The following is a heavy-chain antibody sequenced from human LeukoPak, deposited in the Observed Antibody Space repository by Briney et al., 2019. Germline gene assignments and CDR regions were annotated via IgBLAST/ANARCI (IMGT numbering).Heavy chain of an antibody. D-gene: IGHD3-22*01. CDR1: GGSISSGSYY. Sequence: SQTLSLTCTVSGGSISSGSYYWSWIRQPAGKGLEWIGRIYTSGSTNYHPSLKSRVIISADTSKNQYSLKLSSVTAADTAVYYCAREPYYYESSGYSPYWGQGTLVTVSS. CDR3: AREPYYYESSGYSPY. CDR2: IYTSGST. V-gene: IGHV4-61*02. J-gene: IGHJ4*02.